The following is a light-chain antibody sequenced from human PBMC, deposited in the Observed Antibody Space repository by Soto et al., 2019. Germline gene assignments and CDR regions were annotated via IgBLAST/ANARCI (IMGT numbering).Light chain of an antibody. Sequence: DIQMTQSPSTLSASVGDRVTITCRASQSISSWLAWYQQKPGKAPKLPIYDASSLESGVPSSFSGSGSGTEFTLTISSLQPDDFATYYCQQYNSYWTFGQGTKVEIK. CDR2: DAS. CDR1: QSISSW. V-gene: IGKV1-5*01. CDR3: QQYNSYWT. J-gene: IGKJ1*01.